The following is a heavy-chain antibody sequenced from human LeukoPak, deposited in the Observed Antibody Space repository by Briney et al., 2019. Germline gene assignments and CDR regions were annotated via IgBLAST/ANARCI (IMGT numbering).Heavy chain of an antibody. CDR3: AREGDGYNGGFDY. J-gene: IGHJ4*02. Sequence: SETLSLTCAVHGGSFSGHYYSWIRQPPGKGLEWIGEINDSGSTNYNPSLKSRVTISVDTSKNQFSLKLSSVTAADTAVYYCAREGDGYNGGFDYWGQGTLVTVSS. CDR2: INDSGST. V-gene: IGHV4-34*01. D-gene: IGHD5-24*01. CDR1: GGSFSGHY.